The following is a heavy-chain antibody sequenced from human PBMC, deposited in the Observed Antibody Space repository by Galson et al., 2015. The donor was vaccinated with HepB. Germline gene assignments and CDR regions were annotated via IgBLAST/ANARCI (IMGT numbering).Heavy chain of an antibody. CDR1: RNIRSEMI. CDR3: ATDTGRLYFGDHRGGGAY. J-gene: IGHJ4*02. Sequence: SVKVSCKVSRNIRSEMIIHWVRQAPERGLEWLGGFNPGDAGSIYAQRFQGRFTMTEDTSTNTAYMELSRLRREDTAVYYCATDTGRLYFGDHRGGGAYWGQGTLVAVSS. CDR2: FNPGDAGS. V-gene: IGHV1-24*01. D-gene: IGHD2/OR15-2a*01.